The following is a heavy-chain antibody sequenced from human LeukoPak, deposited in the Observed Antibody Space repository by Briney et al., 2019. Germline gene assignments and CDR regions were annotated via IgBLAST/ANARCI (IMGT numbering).Heavy chain of an antibody. CDR2: ISSSSGYI. CDR1: GFTFSSYS. J-gene: IGHJ3*02. Sequence: GGSLRLSCAASGFTFSSYSMNWVRQAPGKGLEWVSSISSSSGYIYYADSVKGRFTVSRDNTKNSLYLQMNSLRAEDTAVYYCARVKEASAFDIWGQGTMVTVSS. V-gene: IGHV3-21*01. CDR3: ARVKEASAFDI. D-gene: IGHD5-12*01.